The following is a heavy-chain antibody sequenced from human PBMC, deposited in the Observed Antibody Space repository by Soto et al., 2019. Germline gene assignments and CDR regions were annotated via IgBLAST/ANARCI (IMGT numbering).Heavy chain of an antibody. D-gene: IGHD1-7*01. CDR3: AKDRFVLIRELPEAFDI. CDR1: GFTFSSYA. J-gene: IGHJ3*02. Sequence: EVQLLESGGGLVQPGGSLRLSCAASGFTFSSYAMSWVRQAPGKGLEWVSAISGSGGSTYYADSVKGRFTISRDNSKNTLYLQMNSLRAEDTAVYYCAKDRFVLIRELPEAFDIWGQGTMVTVSS. V-gene: IGHV3-23*01. CDR2: ISGSGGST.